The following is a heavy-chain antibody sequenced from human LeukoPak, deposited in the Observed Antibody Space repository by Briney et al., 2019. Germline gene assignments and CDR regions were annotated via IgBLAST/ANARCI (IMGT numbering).Heavy chain of an antibody. D-gene: IGHD3-10*01. Sequence: GGSLRLSCAASGFTFSSYGMHWVRQAPGKGLEWVAVISYDGSNKYYADSVKGRFTISRDNSKNTLYLQMNSLRAEDTAVYYCAKDHYYGSGSLDYWGQGALVTVSS. CDR1: GFTFSSYG. CDR2: ISYDGSNK. CDR3: AKDHYYGSGSLDY. V-gene: IGHV3-30*18. J-gene: IGHJ4*02.